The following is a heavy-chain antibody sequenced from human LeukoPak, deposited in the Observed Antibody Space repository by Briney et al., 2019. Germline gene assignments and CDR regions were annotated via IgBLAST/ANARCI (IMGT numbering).Heavy chain of an antibody. CDR1: GFTFSTFA. Sequence: TGGSLRLSCAASGFTFSTFAMSWVRQAPGKGLEWVSAISGSGGSTYYADSVKGRFTISRDNSKNTLYLQMNSLRAEDTAVYYCAKHLLVRRWLPGGAFDIWGQGTMVTVSS. D-gene: IGHD5-24*01. J-gene: IGHJ3*02. CDR3: AKHLLVRRWLPGGAFDI. CDR2: ISGSGGST. V-gene: IGHV3-23*01.